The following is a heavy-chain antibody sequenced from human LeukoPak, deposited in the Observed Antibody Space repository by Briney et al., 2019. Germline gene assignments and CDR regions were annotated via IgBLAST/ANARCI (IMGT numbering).Heavy chain of an antibody. D-gene: IGHD2-2*01. CDR3: ARQPYCSSTSCYRYFDY. CDR1: GGSISSGSYY. J-gene: IGHJ4*02. Sequence: SETLSLTCTVSGGSISSGSYYWSWIRQPAGKGLEWIGRIYTSGSTNYNPSLKSRVTISVDTSKNQFSLKLSSVTAADTAVYYCARQPYCSSTSCYRYFDYWGQGTLVTVSS. V-gene: IGHV4-61*02. CDR2: IYTSGST.